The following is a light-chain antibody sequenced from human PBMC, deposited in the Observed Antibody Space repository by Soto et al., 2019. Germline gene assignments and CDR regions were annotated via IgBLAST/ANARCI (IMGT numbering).Light chain of an antibody. CDR3: QQTYITPWT. V-gene: IGKV1-39*01. CDR1: QSISSY. CDR2: TTS. J-gene: IGKJ2*02. Sequence: DIQMTQSPSSLSASVGDRVTITCRASQSISSYLNWYQQKPGKTPELLIYTTSSLQSGVPSRFSGSGSGTDFTLTINSLQPEDFATYYCQQTYITPWTFGQGTKLEIK.